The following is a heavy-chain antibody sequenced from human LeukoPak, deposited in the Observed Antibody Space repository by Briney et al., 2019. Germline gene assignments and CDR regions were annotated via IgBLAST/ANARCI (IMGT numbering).Heavy chain of an antibody. CDR1: GFTFSSYS. D-gene: IGHD4-17*01. V-gene: IGHV3-21*01. Sequence: PGGSLRLSCAASGFTFSSYSMNWVRQAPGKGLEWVSSISSSSSYIYYADSVKGRFTISRDNAKNSLYLQMNSLRAEDTAVYYCARGDIFAVTYGMDVWGKGTTVTVSS. CDR3: ARGDIFAVTYGMDV. CDR2: ISSSSSYI. J-gene: IGHJ6*04.